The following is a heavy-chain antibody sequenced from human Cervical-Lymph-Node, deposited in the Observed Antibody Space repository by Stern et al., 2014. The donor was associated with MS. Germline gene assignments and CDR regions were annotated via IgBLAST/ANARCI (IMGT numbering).Heavy chain of an antibody. CDR3: ARERGGSGYYDSSGYYYDY. Sequence: EVQLEESGGGLIQPGGSLRLSCAASGFTVSTNYMSWVRQAPGKGLEWVSLIYTADSTYYADSVKGRFTISRDNSKNTLYLQMNSLRVEDTAVYYCARERGGSGYYDSSGYYYDYWGQGTLVTVSS. CDR2: IYTADST. D-gene: IGHD3-22*01. V-gene: IGHV3-53*01. CDR1: GFTVSTNY. J-gene: IGHJ4*02.